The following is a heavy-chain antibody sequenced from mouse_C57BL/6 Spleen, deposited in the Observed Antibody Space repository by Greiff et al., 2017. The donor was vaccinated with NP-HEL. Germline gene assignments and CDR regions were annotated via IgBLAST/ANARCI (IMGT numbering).Heavy chain of an antibody. J-gene: IGHJ4*01. CDR3: ARYDYDKGAMDY. CDR1: GYTFTAYY. Sequence: VQLQQSGPELVKPGASVKISCKASGYTFTAYYITGVKQRPGQGLGWIGWIFPGSGSTYYNEKLKGKATLTVDKSSSTAYMLLSSLTSEDSAVYFCARYDYDKGAMDYWGQGTSVTVSS. D-gene: IGHD2-4*01. CDR2: IFPGSGST. V-gene: IGHV1-75*01.